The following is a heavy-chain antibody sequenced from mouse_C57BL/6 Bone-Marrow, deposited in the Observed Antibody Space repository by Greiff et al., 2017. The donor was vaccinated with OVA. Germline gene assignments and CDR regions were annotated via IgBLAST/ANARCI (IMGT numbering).Heavy chain of an antibody. CDR3: TTLYGSSYGYFDY. D-gene: IGHD1-1*01. CDR1: GFNIKDDY. J-gene: IGHJ2*01. V-gene: IGHV14-4*01. CDR2: IDPENGDT. Sequence: DVKLQESGAELVRPGASVKLSCTASGFNIKDDYMHWVKQRPEQGLEWIGWIDPENGDTEYASKFQGKATITADTSSNTAYLQLSSLTSEDTAVYYCTTLYGSSYGYFDYWGQGTTLTVSS.